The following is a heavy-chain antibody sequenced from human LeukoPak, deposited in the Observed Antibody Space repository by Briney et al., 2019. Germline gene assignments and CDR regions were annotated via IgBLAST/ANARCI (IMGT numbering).Heavy chain of an antibody. CDR2: INHSGSA. J-gene: IGHJ5*02. V-gene: IGHV4-34*01. CDR3: ARGRGGTYYWYDP. Sequence: PSETLSLTCAVYGGSFSGYYWSWIRQPPGKGLEWIGEINHSGSANYNPPLKSRVTISVDTSKNQFSLKLTSVTAADTAVYYCARGRGGTYYWYDPWGQGTLVTVSS. D-gene: IGHD1-26*01. CDR1: GGSFSGYY.